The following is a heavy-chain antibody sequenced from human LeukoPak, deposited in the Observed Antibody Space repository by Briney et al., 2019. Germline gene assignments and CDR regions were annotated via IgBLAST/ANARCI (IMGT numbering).Heavy chain of an antibody. D-gene: IGHD5-18*01. V-gene: IGHV3-23*01. CDR3: AKDRYSYGSEFDY. CDR2: IGGIGWSI. Sequence: GGSLRLSCAASGFIFSNYAMSWVRQAPVKGLYWVSVIGGIGWSINYSDSVKGRFTISRDNSKNTLYLQMNSLRAEDTAVYYCAKDRYSYGSEFDYWGQGTLVTVSS. CDR1: GFIFSNYA. J-gene: IGHJ4*02.